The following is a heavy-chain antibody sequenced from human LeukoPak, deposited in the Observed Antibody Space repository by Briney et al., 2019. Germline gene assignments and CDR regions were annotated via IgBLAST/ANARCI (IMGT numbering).Heavy chain of an antibody. CDR2: INHSGST. Sequence: SETLSLTCAVYGGSFSGYYWSWIRQPPGKGLEWIGEINHSGSTNYNPSLKSRVTISVDTSKNQFSLKLSSVTAADTAVYYCARGRYYMDVWGKGTTVTVSS. J-gene: IGHJ6*03. CDR3: ARGRYYMDV. V-gene: IGHV4-34*01. CDR1: GGSFSGYY.